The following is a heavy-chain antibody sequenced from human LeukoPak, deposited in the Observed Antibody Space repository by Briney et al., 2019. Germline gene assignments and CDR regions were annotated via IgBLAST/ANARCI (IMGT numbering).Heavy chain of an antibody. Sequence: SETLSLTCSVSGGSISSRSYYWGWIRQPPGKGLEWIGSIYYSGSTYYNPSLKSRVTISVDTSKSQFSLKLSSVTAADTAVYYCARQGLHRIDYWGQGTLVTVSS. V-gene: IGHV4-39*01. CDR2: IYYSGST. CDR1: GGSISSRSYY. CDR3: ARQGLHRIDY. D-gene: IGHD4-11*01. J-gene: IGHJ4*02.